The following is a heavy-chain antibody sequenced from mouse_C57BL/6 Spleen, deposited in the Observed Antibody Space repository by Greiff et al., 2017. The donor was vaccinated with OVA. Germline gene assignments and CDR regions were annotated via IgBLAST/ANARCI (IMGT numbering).Heavy chain of an antibody. J-gene: IGHJ3*01. CDR3: ARSVTTVVDAWFAY. D-gene: IGHD1-1*01. CDR1: GYTFTSYW. Sequence: QVQLQQPGAELVRPGSSVKLSCKASGYTFTSYWMHWVKQRPIQGLEWIGNIDPSDSETHYNQKFKDKATLTVDKSSSTAYMQLSSLTSEDSAVYYCARSVTTVVDAWFAYWGQGTLVTVSA. V-gene: IGHV1-52*01. CDR2: IDPSDSET.